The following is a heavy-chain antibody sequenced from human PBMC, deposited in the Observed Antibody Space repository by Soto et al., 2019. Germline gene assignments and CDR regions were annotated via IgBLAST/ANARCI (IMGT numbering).Heavy chain of an antibody. CDR1: GGTFNRDG. J-gene: IGHJ4*02. D-gene: IGHD2-2*01. CDR3: ARIRHRRETRMPYFES. CDR2: IIPILGTV. V-gene: IGHV1-69*01. Sequence: QVQLVQSGAEVRKPGSSVRLSCKVSGGTFNRDGITWVRQAPGQGLEWMGEIIPILGTVKFAQKFQGTVTLNAEQSTDTPYMKLGSHRSEDKALYYGARIRHRRETRMPYFESGREGSLVTVSS.